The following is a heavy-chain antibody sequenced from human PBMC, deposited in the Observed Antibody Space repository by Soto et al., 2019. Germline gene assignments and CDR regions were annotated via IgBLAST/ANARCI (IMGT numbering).Heavy chain of an antibody. D-gene: IGHD3-22*01. V-gene: IGHV4-34*12. CDR3: ARPHYDSNTFYYFFDY. Sequence: QVQLQQWGAGLLKPSETLSLTCAVYGGSFSGYFWSWIRQPPGKGLEWIGEIFHGGSTNYSPSLKSRGTISVDTAKNQFSLELSSVTAADPAVYYCARPHYDSNTFYYFFDYWGQGTLVTVSS. J-gene: IGHJ4*02. CDR1: GGSFSGYF. CDR2: IFHGGST.